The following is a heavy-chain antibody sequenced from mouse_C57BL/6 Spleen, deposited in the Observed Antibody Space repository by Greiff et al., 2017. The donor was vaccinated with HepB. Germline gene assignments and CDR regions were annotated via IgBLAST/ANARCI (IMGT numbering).Heavy chain of an antibody. Sequence: VQLQQPGAELVKPGASVKLSCKASGYTFTSYWMQWVKQRPGQGLEWIGEIDPSDSYTNYNQKFKGKATLTVDTSSSTAYMQLSSLTSEDSAVYYCARWTYDSYAMDYWGQGTSVTVSS. CDR3: ARWTYDSYAMDY. V-gene: IGHV1-50*01. CDR2: IDPSDSYT. J-gene: IGHJ4*01. D-gene: IGHD6-5*01. CDR1: GYTFTSYW.